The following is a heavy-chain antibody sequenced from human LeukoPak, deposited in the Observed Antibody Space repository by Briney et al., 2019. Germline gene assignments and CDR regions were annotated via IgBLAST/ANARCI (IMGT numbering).Heavy chain of an antibody. J-gene: IGHJ6*02. V-gene: IGHV4-4*07. CDR3: ARTYGDNGGGYYGMDV. CDR2: IYTSGST. D-gene: IGHD4-17*01. CDR1: GGSISSYY. Sequence: TSETLSLTCTVSGGSISSYYWSWIRQPVGKGLEWIGRIYTSGSTNYNPSLKSRVTMSVDTSKNQFSLKLSSVTAADTAVYYCARTYGDNGGGYYGMDVWGQGTTVTVSS.